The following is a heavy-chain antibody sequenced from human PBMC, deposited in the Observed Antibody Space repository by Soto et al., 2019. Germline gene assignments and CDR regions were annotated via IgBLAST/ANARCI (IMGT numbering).Heavy chain of an antibody. CDR2: ISGSALST. V-gene: IGHV3-23*01. D-gene: IGHD1-26*01. CDR1: GLTFSDYP. J-gene: IGHJ3*01. Sequence: EVQLLESGGGFVQPGGSLRLSCAVSGLTFSDYPMDWVRQAPGKGLEWISRISGSALSTYYADSVKGRFTISRDNSNNTLYLEMSSLRGEDTAVYYWEKPQSGSYYDAFDVWGHGTMVTVSS. CDR3: EKPQSGSYYDAFDV.